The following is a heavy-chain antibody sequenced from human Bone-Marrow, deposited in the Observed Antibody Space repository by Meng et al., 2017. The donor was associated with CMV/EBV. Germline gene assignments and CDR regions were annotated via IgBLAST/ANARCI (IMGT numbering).Heavy chain of an antibody. CDR2: IHSGGTST. J-gene: IGHJ2*01. V-gene: IGHV3-23*03. D-gene: IGHD6-19*01. Sequence: GLTFSSYAITWVGQAPGKGLEWVSVIHSGGTSTYYADSVKGRFTISRDNSKNTLYLQMDSLRAEDTAVYYCAKGQVKQWLDWYFDLWGRGTLVTVSS. CDR3: AKGQVKQWLDWYFDL. CDR1: GLTFSSYA.